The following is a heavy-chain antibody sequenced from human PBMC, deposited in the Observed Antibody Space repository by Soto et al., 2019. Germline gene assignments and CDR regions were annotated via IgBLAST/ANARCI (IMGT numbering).Heavy chain of an antibody. CDR3: ARALYYGGNSAGDY. V-gene: IGHV1-69*13. Sequence: SVKVSCKASGGGNLRDYRTTWVRRAPGQGLEWMGGIIPKLGSANYAQNFQGRVTVTADESTSTAYMELSSLRSEDTAVYYCARALYYGGNSAGDYWGQGTLFTVS. CDR2: IIPKLGSA. D-gene: IGHD4-17*01. CDR1: GGGNLRDYR. J-gene: IGHJ4*02.